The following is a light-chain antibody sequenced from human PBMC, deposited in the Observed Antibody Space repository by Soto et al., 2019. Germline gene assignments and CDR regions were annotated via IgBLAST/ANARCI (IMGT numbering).Light chain of an antibody. V-gene: IGKV3-11*01. Sequence: EIVLTQSPATLSLSPGERATLSCRASQSVSSYLAWYQQKPGQAPRLLIHDASNRATGIPARFSGSGSGTDFALTISSLEPEDFAVYYCQQRSNLLTFGGGTKVEIK. CDR2: DAS. J-gene: IGKJ4*01. CDR3: QQRSNLLT. CDR1: QSVSSY.